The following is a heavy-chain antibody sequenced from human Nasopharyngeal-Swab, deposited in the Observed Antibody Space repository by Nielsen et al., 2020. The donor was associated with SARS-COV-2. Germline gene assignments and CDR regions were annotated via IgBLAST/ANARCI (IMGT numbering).Heavy chain of an antibody. D-gene: IGHD3-10*01. CDR1: GFTFSSSW. CDR3: VRGPYYYGSGFNWFDP. J-gene: IGHJ5*02. V-gene: IGHV3-52*01. Sequence: GESLKISCAASGFTFSSSWMHWVCQAPEKGLEWVADIKCDGSEKYYVDSVKGRLTISRDNAKKSLYLQVNSLRAEDMTVYYCVRGPYYYGSGFNWFDPWGQETLVTVSS. CDR2: IKCDGSEK.